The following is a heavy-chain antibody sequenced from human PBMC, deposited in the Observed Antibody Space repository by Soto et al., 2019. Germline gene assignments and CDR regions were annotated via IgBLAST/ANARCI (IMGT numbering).Heavy chain of an antibody. CDR2: IIPIFGTA. CDR3: ARGAVAAHPFYDC. V-gene: IGHV1-69*06. J-gene: IGHJ4*02. Sequence: QVQLVQSGAEVKKPGSSVKFSCKASGGTFSSYAISWVRQAPGQGLEWMGGIIPIFGTANYAQKFQGRVTINADKSTSKAYMELSSLRCEDTAVYYCARGAVAAHPFYDCWGQGTLVTVSS. CDR1: GGTFSSYA. D-gene: IGHD6-19*01.